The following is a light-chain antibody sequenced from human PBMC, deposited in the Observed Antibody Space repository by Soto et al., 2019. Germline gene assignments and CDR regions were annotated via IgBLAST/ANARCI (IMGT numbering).Light chain of an antibody. CDR3: NSYTSSSTLYV. J-gene: IGLJ1*01. V-gene: IGLV2-14*01. Sequence: QSVLTQPASVSGSPGQSITISCTGTSSDIGGYNYVSWYQQHPGKAPKLMIYDLSNRPSGVSTRFSGSKSGNTASLTISGLQAEDEADYYCNSYTSSSTLYVFGTGTKLTVL. CDR1: SSDIGGYNY. CDR2: DLS.